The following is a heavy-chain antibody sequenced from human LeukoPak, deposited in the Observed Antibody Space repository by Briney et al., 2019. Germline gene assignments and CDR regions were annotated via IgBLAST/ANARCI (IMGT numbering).Heavy chain of an antibody. D-gene: IGHD4-23*01. Sequence: TSETLSLTCTVSGGSISSSSYYWGWIRQPPGKGLEWIGSIYYSGSTYYNPSLKSRVTISVDTSKNQFSLKLSSVTAADTAVYYCARLLVGYGGPYFDYWGQGTLVTVSS. CDR1: GGSISSSSYY. CDR2: IYYSGST. V-gene: IGHV4-39*07. J-gene: IGHJ4*02. CDR3: ARLLVGYGGPYFDY.